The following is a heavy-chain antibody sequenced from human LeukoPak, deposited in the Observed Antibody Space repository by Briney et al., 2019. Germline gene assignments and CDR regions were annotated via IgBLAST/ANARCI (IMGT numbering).Heavy chain of an antibody. CDR2: INPNSGGT. CDR3: ARTGVADASITTFDY. Sequence: ASVKVSCKASGYTFTRYYMHWVRQAPGQGLGWMGRINPNSGGTNYAQKFQGSVTMTRDTSISTVYMELNRLRSDDTAVYYCARTGVADASITTFDYWGQGTLVTVSS. CDR1: GYTFTRYY. V-gene: IGHV1-2*06. D-gene: IGHD3-22*01. J-gene: IGHJ4*02.